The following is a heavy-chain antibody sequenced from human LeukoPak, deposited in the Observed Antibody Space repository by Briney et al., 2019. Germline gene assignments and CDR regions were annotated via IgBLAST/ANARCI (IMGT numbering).Heavy chain of an antibody. CDR1: GFTVSSNY. J-gene: IGHJ4*02. CDR3: ARGYQGSGHFDY. V-gene: IGHV3-53*01. D-gene: IGHD2-15*01. CDR2: IYSGGST. Sequence: PGGSLRLSCADSGFTVSSNYMSWVRQAPGKGLEWVSVIYSGGSTYYADSVKGRFTISRDNSKNTLYLQMNSLRAEDTAVYYCARGYQGSGHFDYWGQGTLVTVSS.